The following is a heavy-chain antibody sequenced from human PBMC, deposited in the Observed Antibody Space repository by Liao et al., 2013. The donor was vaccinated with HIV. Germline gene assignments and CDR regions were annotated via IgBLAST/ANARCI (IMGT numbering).Heavy chain of an antibody. J-gene: IGHJ6*03. CDR1: GGSISSSSYY. Sequence: QVQLQESGPGLVKPSETLSLTCTVSGGSISSSSYYWGWIRQPPGKGLEWIGYIYYTGSTYNNPSLTSRVSISVDTSKNQFSLKLSSVTAADTAVYYCARSQYYYCLDVWGKGTTVTVSS. CDR2: IYYTGST. CDR3: ARSQYYYCLDV. V-gene: IGHV4-30-4*08.